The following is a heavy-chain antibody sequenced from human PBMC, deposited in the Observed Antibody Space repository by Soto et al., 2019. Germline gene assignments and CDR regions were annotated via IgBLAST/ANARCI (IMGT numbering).Heavy chain of an antibody. J-gene: IGHJ4*02. Sequence: ASVKVSCKASGYTFITYYIHWVRQAPGQELEWMGFINPSGGSTSYAQRFQARVTMTRDMSTSTVYMELSSLRSEDTAVYYCARNVNSGLDFWGQGTLVTVSS. CDR3: ARNVNSGLDF. V-gene: IGHV1-46*01. CDR1: GYTFITYY. CDR2: INPSGGST. D-gene: IGHD1-20*01.